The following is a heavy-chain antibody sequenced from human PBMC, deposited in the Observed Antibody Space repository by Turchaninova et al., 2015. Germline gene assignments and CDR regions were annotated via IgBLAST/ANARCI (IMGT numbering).Heavy chain of an antibody. V-gene: IGHV2-26*01. CDR3: AQMREFDSYSYYGMDV. Sequence: QVTLKESGPVLVKPTETVTLTCTVSGFSLTNARMGVSWIRQPPGKALEWHAHIFSNDEKSYSTSLKSRLTISKDTSKSQGVLIMTNMDPVDTATYFCAQMREFDSYSYYGMDVWGQGTTVTVSS. CDR2: IFSNDEK. J-gene: IGHJ6*02. D-gene: IGHD3-9*01. CDR1: GFSLTNARMG.